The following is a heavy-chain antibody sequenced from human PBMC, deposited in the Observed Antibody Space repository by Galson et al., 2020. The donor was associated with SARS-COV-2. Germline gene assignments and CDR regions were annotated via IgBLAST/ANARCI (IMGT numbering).Heavy chain of an antibody. V-gene: IGHV4-30-4*08. Sequence: SETLSLTCTVSGGSISSRDYYWSWIRQPPGKGLEWIGHIYYSGSTYYKPSPKSRVTISLDTSKSQFSLRLRSVTAADTAMYHWARYRPRGGTTVETPNESFDIWGQWTMVTVSS. CDR3: ARYRPRGGTTVETPNESFDI. CDR2: IYYSGST. CDR1: GGSISSRDYY. D-gene: IGHD1-1*01. J-gene: IGHJ3*02.